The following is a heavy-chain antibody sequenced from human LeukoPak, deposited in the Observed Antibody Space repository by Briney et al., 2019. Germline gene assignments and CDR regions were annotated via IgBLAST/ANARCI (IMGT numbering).Heavy chain of an antibody. CDR2: INAGNGNT. V-gene: IGHV1-3*01. CDR1: GYTFTSYA. J-gene: IGHJ6*02. D-gene: IGHD6-25*01. CDR3: ARGAAATHYYYYGMDV. Sequence: ASVKVSCKASGYTFTSYAMHWVRQAPGQRLEWMGWINAGNGNTKYSQKFQGRVTITRDTSASTAYMELSSLRSEDTAVYYCARGAAATHYYYYGMDVWGQGTTGTVSS.